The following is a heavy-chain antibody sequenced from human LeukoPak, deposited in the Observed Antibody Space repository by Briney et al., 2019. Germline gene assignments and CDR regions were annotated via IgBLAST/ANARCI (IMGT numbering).Heavy chain of an antibody. CDR1: GFTFSSYA. V-gene: IGHV3-30*04. CDR2: ISYDGSNK. J-gene: IGHJ6*02. CDR3: XXGRYYXXLTGYYYGMDV. D-gene: IGHD3-9*01. Sequence: PGGSLRLSCAASGFTFSSYAMHWVRQAPGKGLEWVAVISYDGSNKYYADSVKGRFTISRDNSKNTLYLQMNSLRAEDTAVYYCXXGRYYXXLTGYYYGMDVWGQGTTVTVSS.